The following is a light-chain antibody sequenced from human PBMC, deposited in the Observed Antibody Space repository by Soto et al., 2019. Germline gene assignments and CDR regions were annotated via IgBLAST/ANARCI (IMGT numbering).Light chain of an antibody. CDR1: QSVSSSY. J-gene: IGKJ1*01. CDR3: QQYGSSPQT. Sequence: EIVLTQSPGTLSLSPGERATLSCRASQSVSSSYLAWYQQKPGQAPRLLIYGASSRATGIPGRFSGSGSGTDFTLTISTLEPEDFAVYYGQQYGSSPQTFGQGTKVEIK. V-gene: IGKV3-20*01. CDR2: GAS.